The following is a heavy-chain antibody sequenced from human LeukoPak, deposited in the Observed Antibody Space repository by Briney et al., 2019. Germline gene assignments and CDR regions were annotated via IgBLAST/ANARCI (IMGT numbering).Heavy chain of an antibody. D-gene: IGHD2-15*01. J-gene: IGHJ5*02. CDR3: ARDKIVVVVAATTGGWFDP. CDR2: IKQDGSEK. CDR1: GFTFSSYW. V-gene: IGHV3-7*01. Sequence: QAGGSLRLSCAASGFTFSSYWMSWVRQAPGKGLEWVANIKQDGSEKYYVDSVKGRFTISRDKAKNSLYLQMNSLRAEDTAVYYCARDKIVVVVAATTGGWFDPWGQGTLVTVSS.